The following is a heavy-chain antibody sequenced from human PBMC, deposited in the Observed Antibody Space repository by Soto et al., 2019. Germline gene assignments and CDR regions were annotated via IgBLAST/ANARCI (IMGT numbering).Heavy chain of an antibody. CDR3: ARRRYDLWNSLLDY. V-gene: IGHV4-39*01. Sequence: ASETLSLPYSGSGGSLSRSSYFWGWIRQPPGKGLEWIGTIYYSGSTQYNPSLRSRVTTSVDTSRNQFSLKLWSVTAADTAVYYCARRRYDLWNSLLDYWGQRALVTVSS. CDR1: GGSLSRSSYF. CDR2: IYYSGST. J-gene: IGHJ4*02. D-gene: IGHD3-3*01.